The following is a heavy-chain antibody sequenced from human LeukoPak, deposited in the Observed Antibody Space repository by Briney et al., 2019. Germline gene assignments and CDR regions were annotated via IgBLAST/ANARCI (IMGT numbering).Heavy chain of an antibody. J-gene: IGHJ4*02. Sequence: GGSLRLSCAASGFTFSSYAMHWVRQAPGKGLEWVAVISYDGSNKYYADSVKGRFTISRDNSKNTLYLQMNSLGAEDTAVYYCARTRSGSTPFGTPLGYWGQGTLVTVSS. D-gene: IGHD3-10*01. CDR1: GFTFSSYA. V-gene: IGHV3-30*04. CDR2: ISYDGSNK. CDR3: ARTRSGSTPFGTPLGY.